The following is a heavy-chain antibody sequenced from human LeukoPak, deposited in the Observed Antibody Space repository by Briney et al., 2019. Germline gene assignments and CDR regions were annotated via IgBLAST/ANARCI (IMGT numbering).Heavy chain of an antibody. Sequence: ASVKVSCKASGYTFTSYGISWVRQAPGQGLEWMGWISAYNGNTNYAQKFQGRVTITADESTSTAYMELSSLRSEDTAVYYCATGRYYYDSSGERPHYYYGMDVWGQGTTVTVSS. V-gene: IGHV1-18*01. CDR2: ISAYNGNT. D-gene: IGHD3-22*01. CDR3: ATGRYYYDSSGERPHYYYGMDV. CDR1: GYTFTSYG. J-gene: IGHJ6*02.